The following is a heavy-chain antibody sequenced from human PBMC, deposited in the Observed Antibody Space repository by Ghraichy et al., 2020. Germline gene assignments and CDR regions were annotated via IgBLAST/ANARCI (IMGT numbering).Heavy chain of an antibody. CDR1: GGTFSNHA. V-gene: IGHV1-69*10. CDR3: ARDPDFGGTSWYFVL. CDR2: IIPIFDIA. Sequence: SVKVSCKASGGTFSNHAISWVRQAPGQGLEWMGGIIPIFDIANYAQSFQGRVTITADKSTTTAYMELSSLRSEDTAVYYCARDPDFGGTSWYFVLWGRGTLVTVSS. D-gene: IGHD4-23*01. J-gene: IGHJ2*01.